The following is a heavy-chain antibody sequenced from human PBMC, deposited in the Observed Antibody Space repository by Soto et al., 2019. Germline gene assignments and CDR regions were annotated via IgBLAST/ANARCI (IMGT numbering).Heavy chain of an antibody. D-gene: IGHD1-1*01. CDR1: GYNFAGYW. J-gene: IGHJ4*02. CDR2: IYPSDSDT. V-gene: IGHV5-51*01. Sequence: GESLKISCKGSGYNFAGYWIAWVRQMPGKGLELMGIIYPSDSDTRYRPSFQGQVTISADKSISSAYLQWSSLRASDSAMYYCARGGVSTRTFDYWGQGTPVTVSS. CDR3: ARGGVSTRTFDY.